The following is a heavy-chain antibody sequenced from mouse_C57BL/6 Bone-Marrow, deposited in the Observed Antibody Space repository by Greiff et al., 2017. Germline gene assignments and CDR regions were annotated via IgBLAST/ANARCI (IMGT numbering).Heavy chain of an antibody. CDR3: ARGGVTTPFAY. J-gene: IGHJ3*01. CDR2: IYPGGGYT. V-gene: IGHV1-63*01. D-gene: IGHD2-2*01. CDR1: GYTFTNYW. Sequence: QVQLQQSGAELVRPGTSVKMSCKASGYTFTNYWIGWSKQRPGHGLEWIGDIYPGGGYTNYNEKFKGKATLTADKSSSTAYMQFSSLTSEDSAIYYCARGGVTTPFAYWGQGTLVTVSA.